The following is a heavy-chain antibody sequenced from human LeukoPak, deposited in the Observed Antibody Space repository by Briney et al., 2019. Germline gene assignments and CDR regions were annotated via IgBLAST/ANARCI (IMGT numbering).Heavy chain of an antibody. D-gene: IGHD2-2*01. CDR3: ARVGGYCSSSSCPDYYGMDV. CDR2: ISAYNGNT. Sequence: ASVKVSCKASGYLFISYGIIWVRQAPGQGLEWMGWISAYNGNTNYAQKLQGRVTMTTDTSTSTADMELRTLRSDDTAVYYRARVGGYCSSSSCPDYYGMDVWGQGTTVTVSS. J-gene: IGHJ6*02. CDR1: GYLFISYG. V-gene: IGHV1-18*01.